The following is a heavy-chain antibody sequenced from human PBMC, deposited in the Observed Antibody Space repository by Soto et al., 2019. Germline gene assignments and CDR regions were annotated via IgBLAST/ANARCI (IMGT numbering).Heavy chain of an antibody. J-gene: IGHJ4*02. CDR1: GFTFSSYA. D-gene: IGHD6-19*01. CDR2: ISYDGSNK. CDR3: ARAARVAVAALAHY. Sequence: GGSLRLSCAASGFTFSSYAMHWVRQAPGKGLEWVAVISYDGSNKYYADSVKGRFTISRDNSKNTLYLQMNSLRAEDTAVYYCARAARVAVAALAHYWGQGTLVTVS. V-gene: IGHV3-30-3*01.